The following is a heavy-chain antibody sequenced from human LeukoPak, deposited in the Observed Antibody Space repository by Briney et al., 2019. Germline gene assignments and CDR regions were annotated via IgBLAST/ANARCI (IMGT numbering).Heavy chain of an antibody. CDR2: ISGSGGST. Sequence: GGSLRLSCAASGFTFSTYPMSWVRQAPGKGLEWVSGISGSGGSTYYADSVKGRFTISRDNSKNTLYLQMNSLRAEDTAVYYCANRPGWFGELYWGQGTLVTVSS. J-gene: IGHJ4*02. V-gene: IGHV3-23*01. D-gene: IGHD3-10*01. CDR1: GFTFSTYP. CDR3: ANRPGWFGELY.